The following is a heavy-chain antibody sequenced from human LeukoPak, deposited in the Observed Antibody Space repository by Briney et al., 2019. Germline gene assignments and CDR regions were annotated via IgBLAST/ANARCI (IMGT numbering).Heavy chain of an antibody. D-gene: IGHD2-2*01. Sequence: GASLRLSCAASGFTFRLYAMAWVREAPGKGLEWVSSIRNFGETHYADSVGGRFIISRDNSQNTLYLQMNSLRAEDTAVYYCAKNSDCSSTSCYSYYYGMDVWGQGTTVTVSS. V-gene: IGHV3-23*01. CDR3: AKNSDCSSTSCYSYYYGMDV. CDR2: IRNFGET. J-gene: IGHJ6*02. CDR1: GFTFRLYA.